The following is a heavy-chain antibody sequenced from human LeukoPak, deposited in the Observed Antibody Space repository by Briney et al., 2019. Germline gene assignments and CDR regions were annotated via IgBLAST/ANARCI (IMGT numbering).Heavy chain of an antibody. Sequence: GGSLRLSCEASGFTFSSCAMGWVRQAPGKGLEWISGISGTADRTYFSDSVKGRFTISRDNSKNTLYLQMNSLRAEDTAVYYCAKDRYYDSSVDYWGQGTLVTVSS. CDR2: ISGTADRT. CDR3: AKDRYYDSSVDY. D-gene: IGHD3-22*01. CDR1: GFTFSSCA. J-gene: IGHJ4*02. V-gene: IGHV3-23*01.